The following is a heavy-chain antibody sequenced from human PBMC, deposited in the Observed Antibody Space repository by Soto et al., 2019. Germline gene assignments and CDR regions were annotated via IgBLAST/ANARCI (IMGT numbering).Heavy chain of an antibody. J-gene: IGHJ6*03. V-gene: IGHV4-59*01. D-gene: IGHD5-18*01. CDR1: GGSISSYY. Sequence: SETLSLTCTVSGGSISSYYWSWIRQPPGKGLEWIGYIYYSGGTNYNSSLKSRVTISVDTSKNQFSLKLSSVTAADTAVYYCARGSRYSYGYDVHYYYYMDVWGKGTTVTVSS. CDR3: ARGSRYSYGYDVHYYYYMDV. CDR2: IYYSGGT.